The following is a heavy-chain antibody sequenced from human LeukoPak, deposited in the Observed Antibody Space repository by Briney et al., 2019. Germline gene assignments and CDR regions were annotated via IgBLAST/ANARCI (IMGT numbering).Heavy chain of an antibody. J-gene: IGHJ4*02. CDR1: GFTVSSNY. CDR3: ARDYLFYGSGPPGYYFDY. CDR2: ISSSSSYI. V-gene: IGHV3-21*01. Sequence: GGSLRLSCAASGFTVSSNYMSWVRQAPGTGLEWVSSISSSSSYIYYADSVKGRFTISRDNAKNSLYLQMNSLRAEDTAVYYCARDYLFYGSGPPGYYFDYWGQGTLVTVSS. D-gene: IGHD6-19*01.